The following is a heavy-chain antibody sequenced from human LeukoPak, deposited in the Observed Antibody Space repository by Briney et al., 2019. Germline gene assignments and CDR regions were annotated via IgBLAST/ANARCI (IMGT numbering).Heavy chain of an antibody. CDR2: IYSGGST. V-gene: IGHV3-66*01. Sequence: EPGGSLRLSCAASGFTVSSNYMSWVRQAPGKGLEWVSVIYSGGSTYYADSVKGRFTISRDNSKNTLYLQMNSLRAEDTAVYYCAKGGQRGYYYDSSGYYSRGTYYFDYWGQGTLVTVSS. CDR1: GFTVSSNY. CDR3: AKGGQRGYYYDSSGYYSRGTYYFDY. D-gene: IGHD3-22*01. J-gene: IGHJ4*02.